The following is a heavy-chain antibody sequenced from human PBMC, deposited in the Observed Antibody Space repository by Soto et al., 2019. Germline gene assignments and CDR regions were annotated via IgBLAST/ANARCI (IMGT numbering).Heavy chain of an antibody. CDR1: GFTFSSYA. J-gene: IGHJ4*02. CDR3: AKVPQLERPTGDFDY. Sequence: PGGSLRLSCAASGFTFSSYAMTWVRQAPGKGLEWVSTISGGGSTYYADSVKGRFTISRDNSKNTLHLQMNSLRAEDTAVYHCAKVPQLERPTGDFDYWGQGTLVTVSS. D-gene: IGHD1-1*01. V-gene: IGHV3-23*01. CDR2: ISGGGST.